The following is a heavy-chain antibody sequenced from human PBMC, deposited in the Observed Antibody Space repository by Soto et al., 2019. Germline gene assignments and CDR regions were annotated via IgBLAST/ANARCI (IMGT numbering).Heavy chain of an antibody. CDR3: ARGSGYGWPD. CDR2: INHSGST. D-gene: IGHD6-19*01. Sequence: SETLSLTCAVYGGSFSGYYWSWIRQPPGKGLEWIGEINHSGSTNYNPSLKSRVTISVDTSKNQFSLKLSSVTAADTAVYYCARGSGYGWPDWSQGTLVTVS. J-gene: IGHJ4*02. CDR1: GGSFSGYY. V-gene: IGHV4-34*01.